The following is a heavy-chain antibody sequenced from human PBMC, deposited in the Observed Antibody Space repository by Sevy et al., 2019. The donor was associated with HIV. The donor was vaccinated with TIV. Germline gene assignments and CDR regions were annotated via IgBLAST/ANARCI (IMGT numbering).Heavy chain of an antibody. CDR2: ISSSSSYI. D-gene: IGHD3-22*01. V-gene: IGHV3-21*01. J-gene: IGHJ4*02. CDR1: GFTFSIYT. CDR3: ARVGIDSSAYPFDY. Sequence: LGGSLRLSCAASGFTFSIYTMIWVRQAPGKGLEWVSYISSSSSYIYYADSVKGRFTISRDNAKNSLNLQMNSLRAEDTAVYYCARVGIDSSAYPFDYWGQGTLVTVSS.